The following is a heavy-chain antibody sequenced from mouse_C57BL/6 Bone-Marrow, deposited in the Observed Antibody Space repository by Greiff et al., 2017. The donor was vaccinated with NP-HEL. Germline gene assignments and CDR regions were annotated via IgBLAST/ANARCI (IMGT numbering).Heavy chain of an antibody. Sequence: QVQLQQPGTELVKPGASVKLSCKASGYTFTSYWMHWVKQRPGQGLEWIGYINPSSGYTKYNQKFKDKATLTADKSSSTAYMQLSSLTYEDSAVYYCATYYSNYDYAMDYWGQGTSVTVSS. V-gene: IGHV1-7*01. CDR3: ATYYSNYDYAMDY. CDR2: INPSSGYT. D-gene: IGHD2-5*01. J-gene: IGHJ4*01. CDR1: GYTFTSYW.